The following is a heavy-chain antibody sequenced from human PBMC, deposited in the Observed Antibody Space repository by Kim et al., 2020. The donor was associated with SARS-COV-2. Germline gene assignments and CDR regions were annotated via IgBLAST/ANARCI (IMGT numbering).Heavy chain of an antibody. Sequence: ASVKVSCKASGYTFTSYYMHWVRQAPGQGLEWMGIINPSGGSTSYAQKFQGRVTMTRDTSTSTVYMELSSLRSEDTAVYYCARDFSWIQLSGAVDYWGQGTLVTVSS. V-gene: IGHV1-46*01. CDR1: GYTFTSYY. D-gene: IGHD5-18*01. CDR3: ARDFSWIQLSGAVDY. CDR2: INPSGGST. J-gene: IGHJ4*02.